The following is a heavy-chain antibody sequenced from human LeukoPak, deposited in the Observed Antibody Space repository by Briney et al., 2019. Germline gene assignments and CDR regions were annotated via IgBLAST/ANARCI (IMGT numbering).Heavy chain of an antibody. J-gene: IGHJ5*02. CDR2: MYNSGST. Sequence: SETLSLTCTVSGGSINSYYWSWIRQPPGKGLEWLGYMYNSGSTNYNPSLKSRVTISVDTSKNQFSLQLSSVTAADTAVYYCARRGYGGNSGLGSWFDPWGQGTLVTVSS. CDR1: GGSINSYY. V-gene: IGHV4-59*01. D-gene: IGHD4-23*01. CDR3: ARRGYGGNSGLGSWFDP.